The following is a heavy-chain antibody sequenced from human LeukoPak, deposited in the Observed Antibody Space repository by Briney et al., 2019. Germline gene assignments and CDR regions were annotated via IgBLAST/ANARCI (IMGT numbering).Heavy chain of an antibody. D-gene: IGHD3-16*01. Sequence: GASVKVSCKASGYTFTGYYMHWVRQAPGQGLAWMGWINPNSGGTNYAQKFQGRVTMTRDTSISTAYMELSRLRSDDTAVYYCARDTLTNYYGMDVWGQGTTVTVSS. J-gene: IGHJ6*02. CDR1: GYTFTGYY. CDR2: INPNSGGT. CDR3: ARDTLTNYYGMDV. V-gene: IGHV1-2*02.